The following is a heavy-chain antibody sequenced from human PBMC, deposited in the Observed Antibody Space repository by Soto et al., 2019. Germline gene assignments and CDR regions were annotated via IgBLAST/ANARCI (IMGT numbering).Heavy chain of an antibody. V-gene: IGHV4-34*01. D-gene: IGHD3-16*02. Sequence: QVQLQQWGAGLLKPSETLSLTCAVYGGSFSGYYWSWIRQPPGKGLEWIGEINHSGSTNYNPSLKSRVNISVDTSKNQFSLKLSSVTAADTAVYYCARGGMVDYIWGSYRYGPTKDLDYWGQGTLVTVSS. CDR3: ARGGMVDYIWGSYRYGPTKDLDY. CDR1: GGSFSGYY. CDR2: INHSGST. J-gene: IGHJ4*02.